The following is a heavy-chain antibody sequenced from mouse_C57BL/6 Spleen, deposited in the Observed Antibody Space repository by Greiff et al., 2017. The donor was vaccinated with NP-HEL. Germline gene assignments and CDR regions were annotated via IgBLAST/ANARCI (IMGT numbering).Heavy chain of an antibody. V-gene: IGHV5-4*01. CDR2: ISDGGSYT. CDR3: ARDAPDYYGSSYVYYFGY. D-gene: IGHD1-1*01. CDR1: GFTFSSYA. Sequence: EVKLVESGGGLVKPGGSLKLSCAASGFTFSSYAMSWVRQTPEKRLEWVATISDGGSYTYYPDNVQGRFTISRDNAKNNLYLQMSHLKTEDTAMYYCARDAPDYYGSSYVYYFGYWGQGTTLTVSS. J-gene: IGHJ2*01.